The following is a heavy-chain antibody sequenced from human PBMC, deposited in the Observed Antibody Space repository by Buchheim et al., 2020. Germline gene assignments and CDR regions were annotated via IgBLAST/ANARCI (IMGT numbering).Heavy chain of an antibody. J-gene: IGHJ4*02. V-gene: IGHV3-11*01. Sequence: QVQLVESGGGLVKPGGSLRLSCAASGFTFSDYYMSWVRQAPGKGLEWVSYISSSRSIIYYADSVKGRFTISRDNATNSLYLQMNSLRAEDTAVYYCARGGRYYDSSVVASMGYSDYWGQGTL. CDR1: GFTFSDYY. D-gene: IGHD3-22*01. CDR3: ARGGRYYDSSVVASMGYSDY. CDR2: ISSSRSII.